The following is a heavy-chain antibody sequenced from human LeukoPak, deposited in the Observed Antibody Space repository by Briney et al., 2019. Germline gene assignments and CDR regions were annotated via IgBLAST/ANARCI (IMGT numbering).Heavy chain of an antibody. CDR3: AKDKYYYDSSGYPDY. Sequence: GGSLRLSCAASGFTFSSYAMSWVRQAPGKGLEWVSVISGSGGSTYYADSVKGRFTISRDNSKNTLYLQMNSLRAEDTAVYYCAKDKYYYDSSGYPDYWGQGTLVTVSS. D-gene: IGHD3-22*01. J-gene: IGHJ4*02. V-gene: IGHV3-23*01. CDR1: GFTFSSYA. CDR2: ISGSGGST.